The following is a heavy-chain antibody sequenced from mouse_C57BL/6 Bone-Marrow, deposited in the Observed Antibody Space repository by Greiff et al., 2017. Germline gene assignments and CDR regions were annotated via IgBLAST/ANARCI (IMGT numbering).Heavy chain of an antibody. D-gene: IGHD1-1*01. CDR2: IYPGGGYT. CDR3: ATTVVEGMDY. CDR1: GYTFTNYW. J-gene: IGHJ4*01. V-gene: IGHV1-63*01. Sequence: QVQLQQSGAELVRPGTSVKMSCKASGYTFTNYWIGWAKQRPGHGLEWIGDIYPGGGYTNYNEKFKGKATLTADKSSSTAYMQFSSLTSEDSAIYYCATTVVEGMDYWGQGTSVTVSS.